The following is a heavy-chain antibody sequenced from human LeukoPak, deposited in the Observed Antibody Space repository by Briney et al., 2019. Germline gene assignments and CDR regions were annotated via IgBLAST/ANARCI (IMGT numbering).Heavy chain of an antibody. CDR3: ARDTEGLNYYDSSGYYGY. CDR1: GFTSSSYS. D-gene: IGHD3-22*01. V-gene: IGHV3-21*01. CDR2: ISSSSSYI. Sequence: GGSLRLSCAASGFTSSSYSMNWVRQAPGKGLEWVSSISSSSSYIYYADSVKGRFTISRDNAKNSLYLQMNSLRAEDTAVYYCARDTEGLNYYDSSGYYGYWGQGTLVTVSS. J-gene: IGHJ4*02.